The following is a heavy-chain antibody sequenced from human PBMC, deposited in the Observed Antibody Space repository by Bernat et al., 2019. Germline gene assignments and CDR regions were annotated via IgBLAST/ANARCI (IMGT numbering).Heavy chain of an antibody. Sequence: QVQLQESGPGLVKPYETLSLSCTVSGGSINTYYWSWIRQPPGKGLEWIGFISYSGSTNYNPSLKSRVTLSVDMSKNQFSLRLSSVTAADTAVYYCARHGRSATGTGLLDYWGQGTLVTVSS. J-gene: IGHJ4*02. CDR3: ARHGRSATGTGLLDY. CDR1: GGSINTYY. CDR2: ISYSGST. V-gene: IGHV4-59*08. D-gene: IGHD6-13*01.